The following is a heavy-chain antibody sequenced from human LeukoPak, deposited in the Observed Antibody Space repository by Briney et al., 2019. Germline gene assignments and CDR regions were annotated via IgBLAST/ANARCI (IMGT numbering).Heavy chain of an antibody. Sequence: SETLSLTCIVSGGSFSSHYWSWIRQPPGKGLEWIGYIYYTGRTNYNPSLESRVTISVDTSKNQFSLKVSSVTAADTAVYYCARVSGSNYRNYFDYWAREPWSPSPQ. CDR3: ARVSGSNYRNYFDY. D-gene: IGHD2-15*01. V-gene: IGHV4-59*11. CDR2: IYYTGRT. J-gene: IGHJ4*02. CDR1: GGSFSSHY.